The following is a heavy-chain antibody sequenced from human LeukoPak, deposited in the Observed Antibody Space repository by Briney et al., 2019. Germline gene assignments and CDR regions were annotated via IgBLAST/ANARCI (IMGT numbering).Heavy chain of an antibody. J-gene: IGHJ4*02. CDR3: VREARGYHYTYFDY. CDR2: ISSGFQT. V-gene: IGHV3-13*01. CDR1: GFTLGIHD. D-gene: IGHD5-18*01. Sequence: GGSLRLSCTASGFTLGIHDMHLVRQTTGEGLECVAAISSGFQTFYAGSVKGRFTVSREDAKNSLYLQMNSLRVGDTAVYYCVREARGYHYTYFDYWGQGTLVTVSS.